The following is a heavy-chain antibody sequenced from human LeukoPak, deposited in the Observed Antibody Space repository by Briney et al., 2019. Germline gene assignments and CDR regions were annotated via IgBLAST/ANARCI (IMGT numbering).Heavy chain of an antibody. J-gene: IGHJ4*02. V-gene: IGHV1-2*02. CDR1: GYTFTAYS. Sequence: ASVKVSCKASGYTFTAYSMHWVRQAPGQGLEWMGWINPNSDGTDCAQRFQGRVTMTRDTSITMLYMEMSSLTPDDTAVYYCARAGYCSDGKCYTFDYWGQGTLVTVSS. CDR3: ARAGYCSDGKCYTFDY. D-gene: IGHD2-15*01. CDR2: INPNSDGT.